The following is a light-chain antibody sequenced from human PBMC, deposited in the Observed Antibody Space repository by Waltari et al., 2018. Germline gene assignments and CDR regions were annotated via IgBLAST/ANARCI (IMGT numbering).Light chain of an antibody. CDR2: DAS. CDR1: QDISNS. CDR3: QQHDNLPPT. J-gene: IGKJ2*01. V-gene: IGKV1-33*01. Sequence: DVLMSQSPSYLSAFLGDVVSSTCQASQDISNSLNWYQQKSGKAPRLLIYDASNLETGVPSRFSGSESGTHFTFTISNLQPEDTATYYCQQHDNLPPTFGQGTKLEIK.